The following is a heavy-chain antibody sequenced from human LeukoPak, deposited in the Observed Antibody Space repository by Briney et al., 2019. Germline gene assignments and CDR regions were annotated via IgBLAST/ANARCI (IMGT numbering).Heavy chain of an antibody. V-gene: IGHV3-72*01. CDR3: TRDVMITIFGVVTRPSGMDV. CDR2: SRNKANSYIT. J-gene: IGHJ6*02. D-gene: IGHD3-3*01. Sequence: GGSLRLSCAASGFTFSDHYMDWVRQAPGEGLEWVGRSRNKANSYITEYAASVKGRFTISRDDSKNSLYLQMNSLKTEDAALYYCTRDVMITIFGVVTRPSGMDVWGQGTTVTVSS. CDR1: GFTFSDHY.